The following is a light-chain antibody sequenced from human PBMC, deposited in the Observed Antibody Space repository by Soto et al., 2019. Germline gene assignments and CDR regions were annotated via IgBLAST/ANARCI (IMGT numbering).Light chain of an antibody. J-gene: IGKJ1*01. V-gene: IGKV1-39*01. CDR2: AAS. CDR1: QSISSS. Sequence: DIQMTQSPSSLSASVGDRVTITCRASQSISSSLNWYQQKPGKAPKLLIYAASSLQSGVPSRFSGSGSGTDFTLTISSLQPEDFATYFCQQSYSTPRTVGQGTKVEIK. CDR3: QQSYSTPRT.